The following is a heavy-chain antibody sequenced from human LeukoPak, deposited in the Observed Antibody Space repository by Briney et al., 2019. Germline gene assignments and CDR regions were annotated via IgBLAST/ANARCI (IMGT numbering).Heavy chain of an antibody. CDR1: GGSISSGSYY. CDR2: IYTSGST. Sequence: PSQTLSLTCTVSGGSISSGSYYWRWIRQPAGKGLEWIGRIYTSGSTNYNPSLKSRVTISVDTSKNQFSLKLSSVTAADTAVYYCAIYKMGFDYWGRGTLVTVSS. D-gene: IGHD5-24*01. V-gene: IGHV4-61*02. J-gene: IGHJ4*02. CDR3: AIYKMGFDY.